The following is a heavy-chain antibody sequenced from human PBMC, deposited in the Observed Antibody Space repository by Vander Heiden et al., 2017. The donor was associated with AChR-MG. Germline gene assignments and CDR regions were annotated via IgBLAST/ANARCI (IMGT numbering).Heavy chain of an antibody. D-gene: IGHD6-13*01. CDR3: AREPAAAGTRNWFDP. V-gene: IGHV7-4-1*02. J-gene: IGHJ5*02. Sequence: QVQLVQSGSELKKPGASVKVSCKASGSTFTSYAMNWVRQAPGQGLEWMGGINTNTGNPTYAQGFTGRFVFSLDTSVSTAYLQISSLKAEDTAVYYCAREPAAAGTRNWFDPWGQGTLVIVSS. CDR1: GSTFTSYA. CDR2: INTNTGNP.